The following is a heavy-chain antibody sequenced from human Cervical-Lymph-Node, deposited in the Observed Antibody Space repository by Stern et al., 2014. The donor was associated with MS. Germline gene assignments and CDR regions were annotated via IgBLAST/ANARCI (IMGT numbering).Heavy chain of an antibody. D-gene: IGHD1-14*01. CDR2: IFPVLRTP. Sequence: VQLVDSGAEVTKPGSSVKVSCKASGGTFSKFPSSWVRQAPGHGLEWMGGIFPVLRTPTYARECMCSVTITADFSTSTGYMELSSLRSDDTSVNYCALSSETSDRGYALGYDLWCQVTLVTVSS. CDR1: GGTFSKFP. J-gene: IGHJ5*02. V-gene: IGHV1-69*01. CDR3: ALSSETSDRGYALGYDL.